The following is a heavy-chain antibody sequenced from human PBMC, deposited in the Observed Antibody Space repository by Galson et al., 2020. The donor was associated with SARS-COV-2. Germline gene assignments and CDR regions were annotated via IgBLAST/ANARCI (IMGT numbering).Heavy chain of an antibody. V-gene: IGHV3-15*01. CDR2: SKTNPDGGTT. CDR3: TTRPKYSGLLTGDYK. D-gene: IGHD3-9*01. J-gene: IGHJ4*02. CDR1: GFTFTDAW. Sequence: GGSLRLSCIGSGFTFTDAWMSWVRQAPGKGLEWVGRSKTNPDGGTTDYAAPVKGRFTISRDDSKNTLFLQMNSLETEDTAVYYCTTRPKYSGLLTGDYKWGQGTLVTVSS.